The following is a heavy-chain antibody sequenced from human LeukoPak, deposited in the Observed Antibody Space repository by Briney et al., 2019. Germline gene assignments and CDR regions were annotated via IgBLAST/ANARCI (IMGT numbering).Heavy chain of an antibody. D-gene: IGHD1-1*01. CDR1: GFTFSSYA. J-gene: IGHJ4*02. CDR2: LIGSGGST. Sequence: GGSLRLSCAASGFTFSSYAMSWVRQAPGKGLEWVSTLIGSGGSTYYADSVKGRFTISRDNSKNTLYLQMNSLRAEDTAIYYCVSTGEPNWGQGTLVTVSS. CDR3: VSTGEPN. V-gene: IGHV3-23*01.